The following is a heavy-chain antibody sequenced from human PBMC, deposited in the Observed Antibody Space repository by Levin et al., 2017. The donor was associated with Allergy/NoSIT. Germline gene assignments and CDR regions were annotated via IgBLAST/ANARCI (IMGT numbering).Heavy chain of an antibody. J-gene: IGHJ4*02. CDR3: AKDISRGYSGYGGDY. D-gene: IGHD5-12*01. Sequence: GGSLRLSCAPSGFTFDSYAMIWVRQAPGKGLECVSAISESGDRTYYADSVKGRFTISRDTSKNTLYLQMNSLRAEDTAIYYCAKDISRGYSGYGGDYWGQGTLVTVSS. CDR1: GFTFDSYA. CDR2: ISESGDRT. V-gene: IGHV3-23*01.